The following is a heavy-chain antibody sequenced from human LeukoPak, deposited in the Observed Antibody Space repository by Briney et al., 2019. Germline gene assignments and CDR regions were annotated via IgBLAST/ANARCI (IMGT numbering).Heavy chain of an antibody. CDR3: ARDLYGSGSFDY. Sequence: GGSLRLSCAASGFTFSSYEMNWVRHAPGKGLERVSYISSSGSTIYYADSVKGRFTISRDNAKNSLYLQMNSLRAEDTAVYYCARDLYGSGSFDYWGQGTLVTVSS. J-gene: IGHJ4*02. D-gene: IGHD3-10*01. CDR1: GFTFSSYE. CDR2: ISSSGSTI. V-gene: IGHV3-48*03.